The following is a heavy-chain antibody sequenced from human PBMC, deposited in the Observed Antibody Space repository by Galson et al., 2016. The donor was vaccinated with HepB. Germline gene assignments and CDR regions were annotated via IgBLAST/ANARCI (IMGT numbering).Heavy chain of an antibody. CDR1: GFTFSSYA. CDR3: AKERGSRITMVRGVLDAFDI. J-gene: IGHJ3*02. CDR2: ISVSGRST. D-gene: IGHD3-10*01. V-gene: IGHV3-23*01. Sequence: SLRLSCAASGFTFSSYAMSWVRQAPGKGLEWVSGISVSGRSTYYADSVKGRFTISRDNSKNTLYLQMSSLRAEDTAVYYCAKERGSRITMVRGVLDAFDIWGQGTMVTVSS.